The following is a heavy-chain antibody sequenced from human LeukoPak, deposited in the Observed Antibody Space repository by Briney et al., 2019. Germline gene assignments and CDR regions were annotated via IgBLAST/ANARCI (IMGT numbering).Heavy chain of an antibody. Sequence: GESLKISCKGSGYSFTSYWIGWVRQMPGKGLEWMGIIYPGDSDTRYSTSFQGQVTISADKSISTAYLQWSSRKASDTTMYYCARRALVGAKAFDIWGQGTMVTVSS. J-gene: IGHJ3*02. V-gene: IGHV5-51*01. CDR3: ARRALVGAKAFDI. CDR1: GYSFTSYW. D-gene: IGHD1-26*01. CDR2: IYPGDSDT.